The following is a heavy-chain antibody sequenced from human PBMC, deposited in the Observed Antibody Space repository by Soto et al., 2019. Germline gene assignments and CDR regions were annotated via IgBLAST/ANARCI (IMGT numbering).Heavy chain of an antibody. CDR2: ISSSSSYI. CDR1: GFTFSSYS. CDR3: ARDWLDDILTGYYKGPDAFDI. Sequence: GGSLRLSCAASGFTFSSYSMNWVRQAPGKGLEWVSSISSSSSYIYYADSVKGRFTISRDNAKNSLYLQMNSLRAEDTAVYYCARDWLDDILTGYYKGPDAFDIWGQGTMVTVSS. J-gene: IGHJ3*02. D-gene: IGHD3-9*01. V-gene: IGHV3-21*01.